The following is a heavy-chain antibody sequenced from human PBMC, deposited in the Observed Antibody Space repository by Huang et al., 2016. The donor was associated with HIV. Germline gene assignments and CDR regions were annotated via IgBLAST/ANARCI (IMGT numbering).Heavy chain of an antibody. CDR1: GFTFRDHP. J-gene: IGHJ4*02. CDR3: ARDTTTVAGLDF. D-gene: IGHD6-19*01. V-gene: IGHV3-30*14. CDR2: ISFDGRNK. Sequence: QVQLVESGGGVVQPGRSLRLSCAVSGFTFRDHPMHWVRQAPGKVLEWVACISFDGRNKLYADFVRGRFTISRDNSKNILYLQLNSLTPADTSIYYCARDTTTVAGLDFWGQGALVTVSS.